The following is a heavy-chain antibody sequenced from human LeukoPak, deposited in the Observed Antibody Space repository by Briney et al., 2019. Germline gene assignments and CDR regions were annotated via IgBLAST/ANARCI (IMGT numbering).Heavy chain of an antibody. CDR3: ATGRYCSGDRCHSSLDL. V-gene: IGHV5-51*01. D-gene: IGHD2-15*01. Sequence: KHGESLKISCKGSGYSFTSYWIGWVRQMPGKGLDWMGIIYPADSDTRYSPSFQGQVTISADKSITTAYLQWSSLKVSDTAMYYCATGRYCSGDRCHSSLDLWGQGTLVTVSS. J-gene: IGHJ5*02. CDR2: IYPADSDT. CDR1: GYSFTSYW.